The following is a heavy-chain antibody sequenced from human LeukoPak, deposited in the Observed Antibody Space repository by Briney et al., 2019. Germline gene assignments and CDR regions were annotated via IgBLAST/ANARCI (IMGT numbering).Heavy chain of an antibody. CDR2: IFYSGRT. J-gene: IGHJ5*02. CDR3: ARRQQTGGDNGLHNWFDP. V-gene: IGHV4-39*07. Sequence: PSETLSLTCTVSGDSIGGSVDYWVWIRQPPGKGLEWIGSIFYSGRTYYNPSLESRVTISVDTSKSQISLNLRSVTAADTAIYYCARRQQTGGDNGLHNWFDPWGQGTLVTVSS. D-gene: IGHD2-21*01. CDR1: GDSIGGSVDY.